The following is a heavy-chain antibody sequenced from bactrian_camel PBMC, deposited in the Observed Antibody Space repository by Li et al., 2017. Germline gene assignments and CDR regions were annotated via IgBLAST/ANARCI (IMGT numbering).Heavy chain of an antibody. J-gene: IGHJ4*01. CDR1: GFTSGLTLESKC. CDR3: AASPSNWSPRSLAFRGARENSAY. CDR2: IYTGGTPI. D-gene: IGHD1*01. Sequence: VQLVESGGGSVQPGGSLNVSCEASGFTSGLTLESKCMGWFRQAPGKEREGVAMIYTGGTPIYYADSVKGRFTISRDDAKNTVLLQMSSLKPEDTAMYYCAASPSNWSPRSLAFRGARENSAYWGQGTQVTVS. V-gene: IGHV3S40*01.